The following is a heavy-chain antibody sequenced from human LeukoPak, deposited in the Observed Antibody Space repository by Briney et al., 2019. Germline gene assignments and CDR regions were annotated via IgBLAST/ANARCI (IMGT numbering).Heavy chain of an antibody. CDR1: GFTFSRYW. J-gene: IGHJ4*02. Sequence: PGGSLRLSCAASGFTFSRYWMNWVRRAPGKGLEWVASIKQDGSEEYYVDSVKGRFTISRDNAKNSVSLQMNSLRSEDTAVYYCARGGVLHWGQGTLVTVSS. CDR3: ARGGVLH. D-gene: IGHD3-16*01. CDR2: IKQDGSEE. V-gene: IGHV3-7*01.